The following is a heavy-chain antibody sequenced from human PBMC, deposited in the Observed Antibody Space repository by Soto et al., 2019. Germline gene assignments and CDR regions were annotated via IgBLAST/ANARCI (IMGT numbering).Heavy chain of an antibody. CDR3: ARDLGVVVVAPIFLGMDV. D-gene: IGHD2-15*01. J-gene: IGHJ6*02. CDR2: ISYDGSNK. Sequence: QVQLVESGGGVVQPGRSLRLSCAASGFTFSSYAMHWVRQAPGKGLEWVAVISYDGSNKYYADSVKGRFTISRDNSKNPLYLQMNSLRAEDTAVYYCARDLGVVVVAPIFLGMDVWGQGTTVTVSS. V-gene: IGHV3-30-3*01. CDR1: GFTFSSYA.